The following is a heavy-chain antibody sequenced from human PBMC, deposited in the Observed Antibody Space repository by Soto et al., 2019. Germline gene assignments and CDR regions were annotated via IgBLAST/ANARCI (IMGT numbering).Heavy chain of an antibody. CDR2: ISGSAGST. Sequence: EVHLLESGGGLVQPGGSLRLSCSVSGFTFSSYAMSWVRQAPGKGLEWVSAISGSAGSTYYADSVKGRFTISRDNSKKKQSLRMNSVRAEDTAVCHCAKDKELGRYYYGSSGTGAFDIWGQGTMVTVSS. CDR1: GFTFSSYA. CDR3: AKDKELGRYYYGSSGTGAFDI. D-gene: IGHD3-22*01. V-gene: IGHV3-23*01. J-gene: IGHJ3*02.